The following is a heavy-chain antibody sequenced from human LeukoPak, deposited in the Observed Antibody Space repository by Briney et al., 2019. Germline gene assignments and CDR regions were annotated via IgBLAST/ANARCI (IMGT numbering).Heavy chain of an antibody. Sequence: SETLSLTCSVAGGSMRSYYWSWIRQPPGKGLEWIGHIYYSGSTNYNPSLKSRVSMSLDTSKNQFSLKLSSVTAADTAVYYCARGPYGRFDYWGQGMLVTVSS. CDR1: GGSMRSYY. CDR2: IYYSGST. J-gene: IGHJ4*02. V-gene: IGHV4-59*01. D-gene: IGHD2-21*01. CDR3: ARGPYGRFDY.